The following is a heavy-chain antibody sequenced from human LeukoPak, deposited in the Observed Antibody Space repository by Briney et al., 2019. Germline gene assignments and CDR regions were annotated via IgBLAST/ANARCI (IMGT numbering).Heavy chain of an antibody. CDR1: GGSISSSSYY. J-gene: IGHJ4*02. CDR2: IYYSGST. Sequence: SETLSLTCTVSGGSISSSSYYWGWIRQPPGKGLEWIGSIYYSGSTYYNPSLKSRVTISVDTSKNQCSLKLSSVTAADTAVYYCARGSSGWSYYFDYWGQGTLVTVSS. V-gene: IGHV4-39*01. CDR3: ARGSSGWSYYFDY. D-gene: IGHD6-19*01.